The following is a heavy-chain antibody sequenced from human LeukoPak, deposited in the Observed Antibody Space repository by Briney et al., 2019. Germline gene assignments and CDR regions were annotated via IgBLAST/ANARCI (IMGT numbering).Heavy chain of an antibody. J-gene: IGHJ3*02. V-gene: IGHV3-30-3*01. CDR1: GFTFSRYA. CDR3: ARGRGMVITGDASDI. D-gene: IGHD2-21*01. CDR2: ISYDGSNK. Sequence: GGSLRLSCAASGFTFSRYAMHWVRQAPGKGLEWVAVISYDGSNKYYADSVKGRFTISRDNSKNTLYLQMNSLRAEDSAVYYCARGRGMVITGDASDIWGQGTMVTVSS.